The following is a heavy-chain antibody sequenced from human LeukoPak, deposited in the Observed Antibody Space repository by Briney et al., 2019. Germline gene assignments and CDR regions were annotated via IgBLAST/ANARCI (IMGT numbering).Heavy chain of an antibody. J-gene: IGHJ4*02. D-gene: IGHD3-3*01. CDR1: GFTFSSYA. Sequence: GGSLRLSCAASGFTFSSYAMSWVRQAPGKGLEWVSAISGSGGSTYYADSVKGRVTISRDNSKNTLYLQMNSLRAEDTAVYYCATSYYDFWSGYYEVKDYWGQGTLVTVSS. CDR2: ISGSGGST. CDR3: ATSYYDFWSGYYEVKDY. V-gene: IGHV3-23*01.